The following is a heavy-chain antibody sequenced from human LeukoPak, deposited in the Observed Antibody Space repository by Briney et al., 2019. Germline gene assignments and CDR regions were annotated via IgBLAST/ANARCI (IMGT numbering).Heavy chain of an antibody. CDR3: ARGCITYDFWSGYYPSQPDYYYGMDV. D-gene: IGHD3-3*01. CDR1: GGSFSGYY. CDR2: INHSGST. V-gene: IGHV4-34*01. Sequence: SETLSLTCAVYGGSFSGYYWSWIRQPPGKGLEWIGEINHSGSTNYNPSLKSRVTISVDTSKNQFSLKLSSVTAADTAVYYCARGCITYDFWSGYYPSQPDYYYGMDVWGQGTTVTVSS. J-gene: IGHJ6*02.